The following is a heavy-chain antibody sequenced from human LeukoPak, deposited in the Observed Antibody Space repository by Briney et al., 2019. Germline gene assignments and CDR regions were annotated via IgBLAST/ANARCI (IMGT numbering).Heavy chain of an antibody. J-gene: IGHJ4*02. V-gene: IGHV3-7*03. CDR1: GFTFSTYW. Sequence: PGGSLRLSCAASGFTFSTYWMSWVRQAPGKGLEWVANIKQDGSEKYYVDSVKGRFTISRDNAKNSLYLQMNSLRAEDTAVYYCAKGNTYYYGSGGTLVDYWGQGTLVTVSS. D-gene: IGHD3-10*01. CDR3: AKGNTYYYGSGGTLVDY. CDR2: IKQDGSEK.